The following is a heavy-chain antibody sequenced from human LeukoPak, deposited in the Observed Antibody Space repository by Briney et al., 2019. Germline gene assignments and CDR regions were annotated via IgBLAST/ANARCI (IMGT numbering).Heavy chain of an antibody. CDR3: ASHPLHYYGSGRPDAFDI. CDR1: DGSFSGYY. CDR2: INHSGGT. J-gene: IGHJ3*02. D-gene: IGHD3-10*01. Sequence: PSETLSLTCAVYDGSFSGYYWSWIRQPPGKGLEWIGEINHSGGTNYNPSLKSRVTISVDTSKNQFSLKLSSVTAADTAVYYCASHPLHYYGSGRPDAFDIWGQGTMVTVSS. V-gene: IGHV4-34*01.